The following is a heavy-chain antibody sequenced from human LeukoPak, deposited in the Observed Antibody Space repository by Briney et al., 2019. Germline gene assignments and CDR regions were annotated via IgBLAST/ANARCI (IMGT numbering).Heavy chain of an antibody. V-gene: IGHV4-39*01. CDR2: IYYSGST. Sequence: KPSETLSLTCTVSGGSISSSSYYWGWIRHPPGKGLEWIGSIYYSGSTYYNPSLESRVTISVDTSKNQFSLELSSVTSADTAVYYCARLLLWFGELLFGHFDYWGQGTLVTVSS. D-gene: IGHD3-10*01. CDR1: GGSISSSSYY. J-gene: IGHJ4*02. CDR3: ARLLLWFGELLFGHFDY.